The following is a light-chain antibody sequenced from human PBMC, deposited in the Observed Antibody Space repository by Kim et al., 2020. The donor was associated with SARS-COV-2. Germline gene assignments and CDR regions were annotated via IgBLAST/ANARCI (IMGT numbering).Light chain of an antibody. CDR1: SGHSSYA. Sequence: LGASVKLTCTLSSGHSSYAIAWHQQQPEKGPRYLMKLNSDGSHSKGDGIPDRFSGSSSGAERYLTISSLQSEDEADYYCQTWGTGIVVFGGGTQLTVL. J-gene: IGLJ2*01. CDR2: LNSDGSH. V-gene: IGLV4-69*01. CDR3: QTWGTGIVV.